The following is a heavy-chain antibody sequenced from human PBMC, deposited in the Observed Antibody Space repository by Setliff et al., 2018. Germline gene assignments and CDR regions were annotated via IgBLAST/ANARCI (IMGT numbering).Heavy chain of an antibody. Sequence: SETLSLTCAVYGESFSGYFWSWIRQTPEKGLEWIGEISHSGNTNYNPSFKSRVTISIDTSKNQFSLKVNSVTAADTAVYYCARSLGSGSYYNSRPFYSDYWGQRTLVTVSS. CDR1: GESFSGYF. CDR3: ARSLGSGSYYNSRPFYSDY. V-gene: IGHV4-34*01. D-gene: IGHD3-10*01. J-gene: IGHJ4*02. CDR2: ISHSGNT.